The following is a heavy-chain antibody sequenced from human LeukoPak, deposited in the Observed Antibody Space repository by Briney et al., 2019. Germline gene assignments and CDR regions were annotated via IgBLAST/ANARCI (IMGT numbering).Heavy chain of an antibody. CDR3: ARGDY. J-gene: IGHJ4*02. CDR2: MNPNSGNT. Sequence: ASVNVSRKASGYSFTSYDINWVRQATGQGLEWVGSMNPNSGNTDYAQKLQGRITLTRSTSITTAYMELSSLRSEDTAVYYCARGDYWGQGTLVTVSS. CDR1: GYSFTSYD. V-gene: IGHV1-8*01.